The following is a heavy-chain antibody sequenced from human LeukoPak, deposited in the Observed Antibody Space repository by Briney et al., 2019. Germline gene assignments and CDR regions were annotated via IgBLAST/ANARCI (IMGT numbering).Heavy chain of an antibody. J-gene: IGHJ4*02. CDR2: IYTSGST. D-gene: IGHD2/OR15-2a*01. V-gene: IGHV4-61*02. CDR1: GGSISSGSYY. Sequence: PSETLSLTCTVSGGSISSGSYYWSWIRQPAGKGLEWIGRIYTSGSTNYNPSLKSRVTISVDTSKNQFSLKLSSVTAADTAVYYCARHPRRTTYYFDYWGQGTLVTVSS. CDR3: ARHPRRTTYYFDY.